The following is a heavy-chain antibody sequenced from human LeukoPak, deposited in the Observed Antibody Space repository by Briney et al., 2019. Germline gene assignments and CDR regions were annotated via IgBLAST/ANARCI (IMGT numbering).Heavy chain of an antibody. J-gene: IGHJ4*02. CDR2: ISGSGGST. CDR1: EFSVGSNY. V-gene: IGHV3-23*01. Sequence: GGSLRLSCAASEFSVGSNYMTWVRQAPGKGLEWVSAISGSGGSTYYADSVKGRFTISRDNSKNTLYLQMNSLRAEDTAVYYCTRETSCSGGSCYGDYWGQGTLVTVSS. D-gene: IGHD2-15*01. CDR3: TRETSCSGGSCYGDY.